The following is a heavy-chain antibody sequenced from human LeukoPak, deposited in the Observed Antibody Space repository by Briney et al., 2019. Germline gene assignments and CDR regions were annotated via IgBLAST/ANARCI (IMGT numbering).Heavy chain of an antibody. CDR3: ARLGFGELFRIDY. Sequence: GGSLRLSCAASGFTVSSYYMSWVRQAPGKGLEWVSSISSSSSYIYYADSVKGRFTISRDNAKNSLYLQMNSLRAEDTAVYYCARLGFGELFRIDYWGQGTLVTVSS. CDR1: GFTVSSYY. D-gene: IGHD3-10*01. J-gene: IGHJ4*02. V-gene: IGHV3-21*01. CDR2: ISSSSSYI.